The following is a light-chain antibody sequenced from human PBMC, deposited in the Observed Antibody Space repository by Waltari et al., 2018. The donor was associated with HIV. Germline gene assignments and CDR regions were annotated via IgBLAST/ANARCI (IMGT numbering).Light chain of an antibody. CDR3: QQLKSFPRT. CDR2: AAS. Sequence: DIQMTQSPSSVSASVAARVSITCRASQDVSSWLAWFLQQPGNPTMLLIYAASTLQSGVPSSFSGSASGTDFTLTISSLQPEDVASYYCQQLKSFPRTFGGGTRVEIK. V-gene: IGKV1-12*01. CDR1: QDVSSW. J-gene: IGKJ4*01.